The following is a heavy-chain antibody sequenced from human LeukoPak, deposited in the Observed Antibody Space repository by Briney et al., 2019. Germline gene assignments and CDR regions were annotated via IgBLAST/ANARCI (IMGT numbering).Heavy chain of an antibody. V-gene: IGHV3-23*01. CDR1: GFTFSSYA. D-gene: IGHD3-16*02. CDR2: ISGSGGST. CDR3: AKGVLTSVWGSYRYMLGNYFDY. J-gene: IGHJ4*02. Sequence: GGSLRLSCAASGFTFSSYAMSWVRQAPGKGLEWVSAISGSGGSTYYADSVKGRFTISRDNSKNTLYVQMNSLRAEDTAVYYCAKGVLTSVWGSYRYMLGNYFDYWGQGTLVPVSS.